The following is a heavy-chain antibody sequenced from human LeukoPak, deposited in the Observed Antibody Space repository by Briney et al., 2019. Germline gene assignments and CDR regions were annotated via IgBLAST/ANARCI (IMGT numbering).Heavy chain of an antibody. CDR2: IIPIFGTA. J-gene: IGHJ6*03. V-gene: IGHV1-69*05. Sequence: ASVKVSCKASGGTFSSYAISWVRQAPGQGLEWMGGIIPIFGTANYAQKFQGRVTITTDESTSTAYMELSSLRSEDTAVYYCARGGARGYSYGQNYYYYYMDVWGKGTTVTVSS. CDR1: GGTFSSYA. D-gene: IGHD5-18*01. CDR3: ARGGARGYSYGQNYYYYYMDV.